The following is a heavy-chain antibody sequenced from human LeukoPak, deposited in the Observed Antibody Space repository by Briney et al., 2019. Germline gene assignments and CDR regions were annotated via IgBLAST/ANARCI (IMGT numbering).Heavy chain of an antibody. Sequence: PGRTLRLSCAASGFTFSTYAMHWVRQAPGKGLEWVAVISFDRSNIYYADSVKGRFTVSRDNSKNTLYLQMNSLRAEDTAVYYCARGPSGYHNTGGQGTLVTVSS. J-gene: IGHJ4*02. CDR1: GFTFSTYA. CDR3: ARGPSGYHNT. V-gene: IGHV3-30*04. D-gene: IGHD5-12*01. CDR2: ISFDRSNI.